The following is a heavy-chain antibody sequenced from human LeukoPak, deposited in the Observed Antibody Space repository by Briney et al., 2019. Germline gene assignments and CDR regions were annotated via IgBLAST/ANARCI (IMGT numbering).Heavy chain of an antibody. V-gene: IGHV4-59*01. CDR1: GGSISSYY. D-gene: IGHD3-9*01. CDR3: ARDQGYYDILTGYYNVMNWFDP. Sequence: SETLSLTCTASGGSISSYYWSWIRQPPGKGLEWIGYIYYSGSTNYNPSLKSRVTISVDTSKNQFSLKLSSVTAADTAVYYCARDQGYYDILTGYYNVMNWFDPWGQGTLVTVSS. CDR2: IYYSGST. J-gene: IGHJ5*02.